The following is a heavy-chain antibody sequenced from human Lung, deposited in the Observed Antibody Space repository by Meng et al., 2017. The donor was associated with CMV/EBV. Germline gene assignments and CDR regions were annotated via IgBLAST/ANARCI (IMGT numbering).Heavy chain of an antibody. CDR3: AHRDSITGTSGSLGEYYFDY. CDR2: IYWNDDK. J-gene: IGHJ4*02. CDR1: SSGVG. V-gene: IGHV2-5*01. D-gene: IGHD1-7*01. Sequence: SSGVGVGWNRQPPGKPLEWLSLIYWNDDKRYSPFLKSRLTITKDTSKNQVVLTMTNMDLVDTATYYCAHRDSITGTSGSLGEYYFDYWGQGTLVTVSS.